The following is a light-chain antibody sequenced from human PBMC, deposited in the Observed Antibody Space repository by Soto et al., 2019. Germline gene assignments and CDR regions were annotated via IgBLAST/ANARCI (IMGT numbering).Light chain of an antibody. J-gene: IGKJ1*01. Sequence: DIVLTQAPLSSPVTLGQPASISCRSSQSLVHSDGNTYLSWLHQRPGQPPRLLIYKISKRFSGVPDRFSGSGAGTDFTRTITRGEAEDVGVYYCMQATHSPWAFGQGTKVEIK. CDR2: KIS. CDR1: QSLVHSDGNTY. CDR3: MQATHSPWA. V-gene: IGKV2-24*01.